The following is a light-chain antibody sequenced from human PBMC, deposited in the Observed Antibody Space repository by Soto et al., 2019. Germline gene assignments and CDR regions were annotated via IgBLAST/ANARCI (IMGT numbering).Light chain of an antibody. Sequence: DIQMTQSPSSLSASVGDRVTITCRASQSITNWLAWYQQKPGKAPKLLIYDASSLESGVPSRFSGGGFGTEFTLTINSLQPDDFATYYCQQYNTYSTFGQGTKVDIK. CDR1: QSITNW. V-gene: IGKV1-5*01. J-gene: IGKJ1*01. CDR3: QQYNTYST. CDR2: DAS.